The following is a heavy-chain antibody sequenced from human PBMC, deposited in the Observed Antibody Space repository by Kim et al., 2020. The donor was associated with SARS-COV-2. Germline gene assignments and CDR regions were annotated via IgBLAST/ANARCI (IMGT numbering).Heavy chain of an antibody. V-gene: IGHV7-4-1*02. Sequence: ASVKVSCKASGYTFTSYAMNWVRQAPGQGLEWMGWINTNTGNPTYAQGFTGRFVFSLDTSVSTAYLQISSLKAEDTAVYYCARDRSGGLGGYYDSSGYYDNNLFDPWGQGTLVPVSS. CDR2: INTNTGNP. CDR3: ARDRSGGLGGYYDSSGYYDNNLFDP. J-gene: IGHJ5*02. D-gene: IGHD3-22*01. CDR1: GYTFTSYA.